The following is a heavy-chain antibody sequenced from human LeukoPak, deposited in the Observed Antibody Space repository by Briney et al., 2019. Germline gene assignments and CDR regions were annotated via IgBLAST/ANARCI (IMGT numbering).Heavy chain of an antibody. V-gene: IGHV4-34*01. CDR1: GGSFSGYY. CDR3: ARPRGYSGYEWFDWFDP. J-gene: IGHJ5*02. Sequence: SETLSLTCAVYGGSFSGYYWSWIRQPPGKGLEWIGEINHSGSTNYNPSLKSRVTISVDTSKNQFSLKLSSVTAADTAVYYCARPRGYSGYEWFDWFDPWGQGTLVTVSS. CDR2: INHSGST. D-gene: IGHD5-12*01.